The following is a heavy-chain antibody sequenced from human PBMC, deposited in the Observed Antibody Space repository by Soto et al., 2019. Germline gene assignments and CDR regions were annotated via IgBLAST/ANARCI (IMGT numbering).Heavy chain of an antibody. CDR2: IIRTSEGGTT. CDR3: IGGNGEVRH. CDR1: GFTFSNAW. Sequence: DVQLVESGGGLVKPGGSLRLSCVVSGFTFSNAWMNWVRQAPGKGLEWVGRIIRTSEGGTTDFAAPVKGRFAISRDDLKNTMYLQINSLTTADTAVYYCIGGNGEVRHWGQGTLVTVSS. D-gene: IGHD3-16*01. V-gene: IGHV3-15*07. J-gene: IGHJ4*02.